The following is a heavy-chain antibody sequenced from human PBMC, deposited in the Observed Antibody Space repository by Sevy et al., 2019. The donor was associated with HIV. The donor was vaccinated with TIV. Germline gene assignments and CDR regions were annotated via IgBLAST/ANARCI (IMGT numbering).Heavy chain of an antibody. V-gene: IGHV3-7*01. Sequence: GGSLRLSCTASGFIFSNYWMSWVRQAPGKGLEWVANIKQDGSGKYYVDSVKGRFTISRDNTKNSLYLQMNSLRAEDTAVYYCARAGGDTVVVSTAIGILIMDVWGQGTTVTVSS. D-gene: IGHD2-2*02. J-gene: IGHJ6*02. CDR3: ARAGGDTVVVSTAIGILIMDV. CDR1: GFIFSNYW. CDR2: IKQDGSGK.